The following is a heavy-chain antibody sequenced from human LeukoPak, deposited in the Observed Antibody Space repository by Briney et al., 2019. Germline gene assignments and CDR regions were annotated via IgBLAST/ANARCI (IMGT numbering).Heavy chain of an antibody. CDR3: ARGGYSGYDFEY. D-gene: IGHD5-12*01. J-gene: IGHJ4*02. Sequence: SETLSLTCNVSGDSMRSYYWSWIRQPPGKGLEWIGYIYYSGSTSYNPSLKSRVTISVDTSKKQCSLKLISVTAADTAVYYCARGGYSGYDFEYWGQGTLVTVSS. CDR1: GDSMRSYY. V-gene: IGHV4-59*01. CDR2: IYYSGST.